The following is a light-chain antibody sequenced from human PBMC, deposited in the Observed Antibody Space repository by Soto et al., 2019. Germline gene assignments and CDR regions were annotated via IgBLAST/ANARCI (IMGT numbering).Light chain of an antibody. CDR1: SSDIGGYNS. CDR3: SSYTDRKHLV. V-gene: IGLV2-8*01. CDR2: DVT. Sequence: QSVLTQSPSASGSPGQSVTISCTGTSSDIGGYNSVSWYQQHPGKAPKVMIYDVTKRPSGVPDRFSGSKSGNTASLTVSALQAEDEADYYCSSYTDRKHLVFGTGTTVTVL. J-gene: IGLJ1*01.